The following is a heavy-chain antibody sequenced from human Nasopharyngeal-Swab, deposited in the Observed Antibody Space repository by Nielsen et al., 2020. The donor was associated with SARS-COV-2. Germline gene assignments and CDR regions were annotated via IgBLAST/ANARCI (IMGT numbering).Heavy chain of an antibody. CDR1: GGSITSSSYY. J-gene: IGHJ5*02. CDR3: ARVMVATTIWFDP. V-gene: IGHV4-39*07. CDR2: VSYTGTT. Sequence: SETLSLTCTVSGGSITSSSYYWGWIRQPPGKGLEWIGTVSYTGTTYYNPSLRSRVTISLDTSKSQFSLELNSVTAADTAVYYCARVMVATTIWFDPWGRGTLVTVSS. D-gene: IGHD2-15*01.